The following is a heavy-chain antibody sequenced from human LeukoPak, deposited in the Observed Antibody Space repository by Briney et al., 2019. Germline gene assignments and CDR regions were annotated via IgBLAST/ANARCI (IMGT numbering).Heavy chain of an antibody. CDR2: ISSNSTYI. Sequence: GGSLRLSCAASGFTFSRDSMNWVRQAPGKGLEWVSSISSNSTYIYYADSVKGRFTISRDNDKNSMHLQMKSLRDEDTAVYYCARVEQQPRAVCGMDVWGQGTTVTVSS. V-gene: IGHV3-21*01. J-gene: IGHJ6*02. D-gene: IGHD6-13*01. CDR3: ARVEQQPRAVCGMDV. CDR1: GFTFSRDS.